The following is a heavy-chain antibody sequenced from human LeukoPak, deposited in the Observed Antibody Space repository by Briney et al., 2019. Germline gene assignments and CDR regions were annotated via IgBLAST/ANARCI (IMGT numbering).Heavy chain of an antibody. J-gene: IGHJ3*02. V-gene: IGHV3-23*01. CDR3: AKDSTLLWNAFDI. D-gene: IGHD3-10*01. CDR2: ISGSGGST. CDR1: GFTFSSYA. Sequence: GGSLRLSCAASGFTFSSYAMSWVRQAPGKGLEWVSAISGSGGSTYYADSVKGRLTISRDNSKNTLYLQMNSLRAEDTAVYYCAKDSTLLWNAFDIWGQGTMVTVSS.